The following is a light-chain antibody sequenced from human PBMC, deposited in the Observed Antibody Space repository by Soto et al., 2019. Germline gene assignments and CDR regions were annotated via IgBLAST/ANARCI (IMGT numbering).Light chain of an antibody. V-gene: IGLV2-14*03. CDR1: SSDIGAYDY. CDR2: DVT. CDR3: LSYSSSTSPYV. J-gene: IGLJ1*01. Sequence: QSVLTQPASLSGSPGQSITISCTGTSSDIGAYDYVSWFQQHPGKAPKLMIYDVTNRPSGVSNRFSGSKSGNTASLTISGLQAEDEADYYCLSYSSSTSPYVLGTATKLTVL.